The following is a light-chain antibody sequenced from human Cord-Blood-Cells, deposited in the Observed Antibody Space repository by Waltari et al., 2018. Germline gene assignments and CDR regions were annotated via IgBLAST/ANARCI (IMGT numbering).Light chain of an antibody. J-gene: IGLJ1*01. Sequence: QSVLTQPPSVSGARGQRVAISCTGSCANLGTRYEVHSYQQLPGTAPKLLIYGNNNRPSGVPDRFSGSKSGTSASLAITGLQAEDEADYYCQSYDSSLSGYVFGTGTKVTVL. CDR2: GNN. CDR3: QSYDSSLSGYV. V-gene: IGLV1-40*01. CDR1: CANLGTRYE.